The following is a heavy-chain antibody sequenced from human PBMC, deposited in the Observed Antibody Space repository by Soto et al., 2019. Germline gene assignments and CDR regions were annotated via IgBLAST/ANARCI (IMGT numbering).Heavy chain of an antibody. V-gene: IGHV1-24*01. CDR2: FGPEDGET. CDR1: GYTLTELS. Sequence: ASVKVSCKVSGYTLTELSMHWVRQAPGKGLEWMGGFGPEDGETIYAQKFQGRVTMTEDTSTDTAYMELSSLRSEDTAVYYCATDSDGYSYGSFDYWGQGTLVTVSS. D-gene: IGHD5-18*01. J-gene: IGHJ4*02. CDR3: ATDSDGYSYGSFDY.